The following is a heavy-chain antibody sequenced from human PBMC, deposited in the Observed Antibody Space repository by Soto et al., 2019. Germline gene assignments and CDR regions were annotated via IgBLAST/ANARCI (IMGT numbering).Heavy chain of an antibody. CDR1: GFTFSSYA. D-gene: IGHD5-12*01. CDR2: SGSAGST. Sequence: EVQLLDSGGGIVHPGGSLRLSCAASGFTFSSYAMSWVRQAPGKGLEWVSGSGSAGSTYYADSVKGRFTISRDKSRNTLYLQMNSLRPEDTALYYCAKLAGYSTTWYDSWGQGTLVTVTS. J-gene: IGHJ5*01. CDR3: AKLAGYSTTWYDS. V-gene: IGHV3-23*01.